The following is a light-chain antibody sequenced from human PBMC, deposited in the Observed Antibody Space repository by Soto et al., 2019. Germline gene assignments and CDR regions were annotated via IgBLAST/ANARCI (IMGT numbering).Light chain of an antibody. CDR1: QSISTW. V-gene: IGKV1-12*01. J-gene: IGKJ5*01. CDR3: QQCVSFPIT. Sequence: DIQMTQSPSSVSASVGDRVTITCRPSQSISTWLAWYQQKPGTVPKHLIYPASSLQSGFPSRFRGSGSGAEFTLNISRLQPGDFGTYYCQQCVSFPITYGQGTRLEIK. CDR2: PAS.